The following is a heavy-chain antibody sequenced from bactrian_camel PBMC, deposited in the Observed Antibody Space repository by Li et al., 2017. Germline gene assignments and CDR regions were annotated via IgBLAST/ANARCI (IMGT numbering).Heavy chain of an antibody. CDR2: IDSDGTT. Sequence: HVQLVESGGGLVQPGGSLTLSCAASGFPVADYGMGWLRQAPGKEREGVAAIDSDGTTSYAESVKARFAISVDNAKNPVMVYLQMPTLMPDDTAMYYCAAGSWVAGSLDEHDYVHWGQGTQVTVS. CDR1: GFPVADYG. V-gene: IGHV3S9*01. CDR3: AAGSWVAGSLDEHDYVH. D-gene: IGHD6*01. J-gene: IGHJ4*01.